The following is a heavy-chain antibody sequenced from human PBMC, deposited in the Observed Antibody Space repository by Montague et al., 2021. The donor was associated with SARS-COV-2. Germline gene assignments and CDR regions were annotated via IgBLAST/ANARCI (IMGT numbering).Heavy chain of an antibody. V-gene: IGHV4-39*01. J-gene: IGHJ4*02. CDR3: ARLIRYDMKGSFDY. Sequence: SETLSLTCTVSGGSISSSTYYWGWIRQPPGKGLEWIGNIYYSGITCYNPSLKSRVTISVDTSKNQFSLKLSSVTAADTAVYYCARLIRYDMKGSFDYWGQGTLVTVSS. D-gene: IGHD3-16*01. CDR2: IYYSGIT. CDR1: GGSISSSTYY.